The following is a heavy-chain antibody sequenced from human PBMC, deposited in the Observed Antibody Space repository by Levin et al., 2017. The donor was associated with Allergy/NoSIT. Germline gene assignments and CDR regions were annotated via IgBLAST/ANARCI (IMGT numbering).Heavy chain of an antibody. CDR1: GFTFNSYA. V-gene: IGHV3-23*01. Sequence: GGSLRLSCAASGFTFNSYAMSWVRQAPGKGLEWVSAISGSGGSTYYADSLRGRFTISRDNSKNTLYLQMNSLRAEDTAVFYCAKGRDMVRGVAAPFDPWGQGTLVTVSS. J-gene: IGHJ5*02. CDR3: AKGRDMVRGVAAPFDP. D-gene: IGHD3-10*01. CDR2: ISGSGGST.